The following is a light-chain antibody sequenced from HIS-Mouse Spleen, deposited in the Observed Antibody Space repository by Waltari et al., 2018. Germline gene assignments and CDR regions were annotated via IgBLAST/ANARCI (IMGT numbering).Light chain of an antibody. V-gene: IGLV1-36*01. CDR2: YDD. CDR3: AAWDDRLNGNV. J-gene: IGLJ6*01. CDR1: SSNIGNNA. Sequence: QSVLTQPPSVSEAPRQRVTISCSGSSSNIGNNAVNWYQQLPGKAPKLLIYYDDLLPSGVSDRFSGSKSGTSASLAISGLQSEDEADYYCAAWDDRLNGNVFGSGTKVTVL.